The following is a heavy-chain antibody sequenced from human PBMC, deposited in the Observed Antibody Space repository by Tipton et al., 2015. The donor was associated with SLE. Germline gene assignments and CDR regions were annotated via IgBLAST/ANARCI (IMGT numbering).Heavy chain of an antibody. V-gene: IGHV4-61*02. CDR2: IYSRGST. Sequence: TLSLTCSVSGGSISSGSYYWSWIRQPAGKGLEWIGRIYSRGSTNSNLSPKSRVTISADTSKNQFSLMLTSVTAADTAVYYCAREGAEKVRTSYYYYMDVWGKGTTVTISS. CDR3: AREGAEKVRTSYYYYMDV. D-gene: IGHD3-10*01. J-gene: IGHJ6*03. CDR1: GGSISSGSYY.